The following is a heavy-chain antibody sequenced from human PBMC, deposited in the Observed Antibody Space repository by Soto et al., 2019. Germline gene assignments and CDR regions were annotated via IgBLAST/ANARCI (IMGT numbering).Heavy chain of an antibody. V-gene: IGHV4-61*01. CDR3: ARRIYCSGGSCYLDY. CDR2: IYYSGST. D-gene: IGHD2-15*01. J-gene: IGHJ4*02. CDR1: GGSVSSGSYY. Sequence: PSETLSLTCTVSGGSVSSGSYYSSWIRQPPGKGLEWIGYIYYSGSTNYNPSLKSRVTISVDTSKNQFSLKLSSVTAADTAVYYCARRIYCSGGSCYLDYWGQGTLVNVSS.